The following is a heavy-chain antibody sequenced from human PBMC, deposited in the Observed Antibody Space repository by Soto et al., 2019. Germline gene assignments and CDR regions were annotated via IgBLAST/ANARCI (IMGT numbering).Heavy chain of an antibody. CDR1: GFTFSSYS. J-gene: IGHJ4*02. D-gene: IGHD6-19*01. V-gene: IGHV3-30-3*01. CDR2: ISYDGNNK. CDR3: ARPYNSGWYGDFDY. Sequence: QVQLVESGGGVVQPGRSLRLSCAASGFTFSSYSMHWVRQAPGKGLEWVAVISYDGNNKYYADSVKGRFTISRDNSKKTLYLQVNSLTAEDTAVYYCARPYNSGWYGDFDYWGQGTLVTVSS.